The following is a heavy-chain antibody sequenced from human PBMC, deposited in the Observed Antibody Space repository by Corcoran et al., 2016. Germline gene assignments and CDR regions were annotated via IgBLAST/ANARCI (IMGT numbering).Heavy chain of an antibody. Sequence: QIQLVQSGAEVKTPGASVKVSCKASGYTFSDYGIYWVRQAPGQGLEWMGWISGNNGNTKYAQKIQGRVTMTTDTSTTTAYMELRSLRSDDTAGYCAARGDPAGMNLFDPWGQGTLVTFCS. V-gene: IGHV1-18*01. CDR2: ISGNNGNT. CDR3: ARGDPAGMNLFDP. CDR1: GYTFSDYG. D-gene: IGHD3-10*01. J-gene: IGHJ5*02.